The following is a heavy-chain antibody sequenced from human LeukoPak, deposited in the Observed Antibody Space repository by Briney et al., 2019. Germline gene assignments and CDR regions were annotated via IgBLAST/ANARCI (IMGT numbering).Heavy chain of an antibody. Sequence: PSETLSLTCAVYGGSFSGYYWSWIRQPPGKGLEWIGEINHSGSTNYNPSLKSRVTISVDTSKNQFSLKLSSVTAADTAVYYCARDSMTMDYYYGMDVWGQGTTVTVSS. J-gene: IGHJ6*02. D-gene: IGHD4/OR15-4a*01. V-gene: IGHV4-34*01. CDR1: GGSFSGYY. CDR3: ARDSMTMDYYYGMDV. CDR2: INHSGST.